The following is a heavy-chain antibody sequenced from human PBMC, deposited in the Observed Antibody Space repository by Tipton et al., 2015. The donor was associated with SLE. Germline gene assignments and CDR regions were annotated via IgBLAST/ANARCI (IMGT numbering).Heavy chain of an antibody. D-gene: IGHD1-26*01. CDR2: ISWNGGSI. V-gene: IGHV3-9*03. CDR1: GFTFDDYD. J-gene: IGHJ4*02. CDR3: ARGSWSLNY. Sequence: SLRLSCAASGFTFDDYDMNWVRQAPGKGLEWISGISWNGGSIGNADSVKGRFTISRANAKNSLYLQMNSLRAEDMALYYCARGSWSLNYCGQGTGVTVSS.